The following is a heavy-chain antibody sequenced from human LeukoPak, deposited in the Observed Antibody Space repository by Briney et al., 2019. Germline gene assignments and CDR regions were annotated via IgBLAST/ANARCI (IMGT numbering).Heavy chain of an antibody. Sequence: KPSETLSLTCSVSGDSISSHFWSWIRQPPGKGLEWIGYIHHSGMTNYNSALKSRATLSVDTSTNPFSLKLTSVTAADTAVYYCARRLRSGSSSWFDSWGQGTLVTVSS. CDR2: IHHSGMT. CDR1: GDSISSHF. V-gene: IGHV4-59*08. CDR3: ARRLRSGSSSWFDS. J-gene: IGHJ5*01. D-gene: IGHD3-10*01.